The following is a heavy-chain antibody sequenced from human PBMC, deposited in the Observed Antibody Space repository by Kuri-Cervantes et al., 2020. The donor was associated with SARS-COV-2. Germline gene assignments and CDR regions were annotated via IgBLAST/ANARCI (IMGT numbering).Heavy chain of an antibody. Sequence: GESLKISCAASGFSSSSYSMNWVRQAPGKGLEWVANIKQDGSEEFYVDSVKGRFTVSRDTAKKSLFLQMNSLRAEDTAVYYCARASFDFWSGYYTGYFFDYWGQGTLVTVSS. J-gene: IGHJ4*02. CDR3: ARASFDFWSGYYTGYFFDY. D-gene: IGHD3-3*01. V-gene: IGHV3-7*01. CDR2: IKQDGSEE. CDR1: GFSSSSYS.